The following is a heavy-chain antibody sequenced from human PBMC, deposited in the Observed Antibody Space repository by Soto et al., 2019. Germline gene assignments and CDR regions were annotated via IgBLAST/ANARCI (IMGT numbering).Heavy chain of an antibody. CDR3: ATSNWNFFDY. Sequence: QVQLVESGGGVVQPGGSLRLSCAASGFSFSSYGMHWVRQAPGKGLEWVAVIWNDSSNKLYPDSVRGRFTISRDNSKSTLFLQMTILRSEDTAVYYCATSNWNFFDYWGQGALVTVSS. J-gene: IGHJ4*02. CDR2: IWNDSSNK. V-gene: IGHV3-33*03. D-gene: IGHD1-20*01. CDR1: GFSFSSYG.